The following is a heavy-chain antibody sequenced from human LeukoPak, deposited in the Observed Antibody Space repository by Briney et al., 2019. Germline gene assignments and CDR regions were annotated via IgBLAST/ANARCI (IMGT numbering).Heavy chain of an antibody. J-gene: IGHJ4*02. CDR2: IYSGGST. CDR1: GFTVSSNY. D-gene: IGHD3-22*01. V-gene: IGHV3-66*01. CDR3: ARAAYYYLFFDY. Sequence: GGSLRLSCAASGFTVSSNYMSWVRQAPGKGLEWVSGIYSGGSTYYADSVMSRFTISRDNSKNTLYLQMNSLRAEDTAVYYCARAAYYYLFFDYWGQGTLVTVSS.